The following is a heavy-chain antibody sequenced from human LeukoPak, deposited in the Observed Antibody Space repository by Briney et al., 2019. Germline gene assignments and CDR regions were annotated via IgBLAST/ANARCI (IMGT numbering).Heavy chain of an antibody. D-gene: IGHD6-6*01. J-gene: IGHJ6*03. CDR1: GFTFDDYA. CDR3: AKDGRSRDSSSSNRPTYYYYYMDV. Sequence: PGGSLRLSCAASGFTFDDYAMHWVRQAPGKGLGWVSLISWDGGSTYYADSVKGRFTISRDNGKNSLYLQMNSLRAEDTALYYCAKDGRSRDSSSSNRPTYYYYYMDVWGKGTTVTVSS. CDR2: ISWDGGST. V-gene: IGHV3-43D*03.